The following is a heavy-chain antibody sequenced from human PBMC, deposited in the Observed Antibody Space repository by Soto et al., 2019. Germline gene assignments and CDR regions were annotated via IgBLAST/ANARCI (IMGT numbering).Heavy chain of an antibody. CDR2: MYYSGST. D-gene: IGHD2-21*02. J-gene: IGHJ4*02. CDR3: ARWCGGDCYALYYFDY. Sequence: SETLSLTCTVSGGSISSSSYYWGWIRQPPGKGLEWIGSMYYSGSTYYNPSLKSRVTISVDTSKNQFSLKLSSLIAADPAVYYCARWCGGDCYALYYFDYWGQGTLVTVSS. CDR1: GGSISSSSYY. V-gene: IGHV4-39*01.